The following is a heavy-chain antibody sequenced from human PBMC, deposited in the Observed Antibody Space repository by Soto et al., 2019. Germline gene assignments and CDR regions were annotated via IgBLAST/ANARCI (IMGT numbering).Heavy chain of an antibody. Sequence: EVQLVESGGGVVRPGGSLRLSCAASGFTFDDYGMSWVRQAPGKGLEWVSGINWNGGSTGYADSVKGRFTNSRDNAKNSLYLQMNSLRAEDTALYYCARFLGFGELLYPYYYYYYGMDVWGQGTTVTVSS. J-gene: IGHJ6*02. D-gene: IGHD3-10*01. CDR2: INWNGGST. CDR3: ARFLGFGELLYPYYYYYYGMDV. CDR1: GFTFDDYG. V-gene: IGHV3-20*04.